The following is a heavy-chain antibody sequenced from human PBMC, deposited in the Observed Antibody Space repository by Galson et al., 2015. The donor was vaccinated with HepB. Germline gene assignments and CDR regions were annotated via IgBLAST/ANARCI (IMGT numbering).Heavy chain of an antibody. Sequence: SVKVSCKASGYTFTSYGISWVRQAPGQGLEWMGWISAYNGNTNYAQKLQGRVTMTTDTSTSTAYMELSSLRSEDTAVYYCARASLGYCSSCPDYYYYYVDVWGKGTTVTVSS. CDR2: ISAYNGNT. V-gene: IGHV1-18*01. CDR1: GYTFTSYG. CDR3: ARASLGYCSSCPDYYYYYVDV. J-gene: IGHJ6*03. D-gene: IGHD2-2*01.